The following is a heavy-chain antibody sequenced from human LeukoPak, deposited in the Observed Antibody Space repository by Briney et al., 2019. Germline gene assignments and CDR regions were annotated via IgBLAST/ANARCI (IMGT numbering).Heavy chain of an antibody. CDR1: GGTFSSYA. Sequence: SVKVSCKASGGTFSSYAISSVRQAPGQGLAWMGGIIPIFGKANYAQKFQGRVTITADESTSTAYMELSSLRSEDTAVYYCARGSPPVDFWSGYYFDYWGQGTLVTVSS. V-gene: IGHV1-69*13. J-gene: IGHJ4*02. CDR3: ARGSPPVDFWSGYYFDY. CDR2: IIPIFGKA. D-gene: IGHD3-3*01.